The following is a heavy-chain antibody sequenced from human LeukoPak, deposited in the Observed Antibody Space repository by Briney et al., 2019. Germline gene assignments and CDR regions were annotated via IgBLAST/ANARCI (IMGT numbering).Heavy chain of an antibody. CDR1: GGSISSYY. Sequence: PSETLSLTCTVSGGSISSYYWSWIRQPPGKGLEWIGYIYYSGSTNYNPSLKSRVTISVDTSKNQFSLKLSSVTAADTAVYYCAREYNWNVWYYFDYWGQGTLVTVSS. J-gene: IGHJ4*02. CDR3: AREYNWNVWYYFDY. V-gene: IGHV4-59*12. D-gene: IGHD1-20*01. CDR2: IYYSGST.